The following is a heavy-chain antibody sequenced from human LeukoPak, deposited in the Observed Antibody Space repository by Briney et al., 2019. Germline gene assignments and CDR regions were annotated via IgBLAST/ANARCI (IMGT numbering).Heavy chain of an antibody. CDR2: IYYSGST. CDR1: GGSISSYY. J-gene: IGHJ3*02. CDR3: ARALGREQLRYFDRLLLEDALDI. D-gene: IGHD3-9*01. Sequence: SETLSLTCTVSGGSISSYYWSWIRQPPGKGLEWIGYIYYSGSTNYNPSLKSRVTISVDTSKNQFSLKLSSVTAADTAVYYCARALGREQLRYFDRLLLEDALDIWGQGTMVTVSS. V-gene: IGHV4-59*08.